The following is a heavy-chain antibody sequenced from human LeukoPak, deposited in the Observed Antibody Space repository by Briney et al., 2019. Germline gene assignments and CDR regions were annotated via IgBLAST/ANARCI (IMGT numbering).Heavy chain of an antibody. CDR1: GFTFSSYS. CDR3: ARDLVGATIYFDY. Sequence: PGGSLRLSCAASGFTFSSYSMNWVRQAPGKGLEWVSSISSSSSYIYYAGSVKGRFTISRDNAKNSLYLQMNSLRAEDTAVYYCARDLVGATIYFDYWGQGTLVTVSS. CDR2: ISSSSSYI. J-gene: IGHJ4*02. D-gene: IGHD1-26*01. V-gene: IGHV3-21*01.